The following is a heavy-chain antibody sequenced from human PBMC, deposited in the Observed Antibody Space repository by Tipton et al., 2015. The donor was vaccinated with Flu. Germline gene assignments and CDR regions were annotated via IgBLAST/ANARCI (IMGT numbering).Heavy chain of an antibody. D-gene: IGHD2-15*01. V-gene: IGHV4-59*01. CDR3: ARDTFRYCSGASCLSDYYYYGMDV. CDR1: GGSISSFY. Sequence: GLVKPSETLSLTCTVSGGSISSFYWSWIRQPPGKGLEWIGYIYSSARTNYNSSLESRVTISVDTSKNQFSLNPSSVTAADTAVYYCARDTFRYCSGASCLSDYYYYGMDVWGQGTTVTVSS. J-gene: IGHJ6*02. CDR2: IYSSART.